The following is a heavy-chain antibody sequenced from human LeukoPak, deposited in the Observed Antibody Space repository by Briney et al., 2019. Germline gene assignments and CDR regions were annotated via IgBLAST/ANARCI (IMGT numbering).Heavy chain of an antibody. J-gene: IGHJ4*02. Sequence: ASVKVSCKASGYTFTSYGISWVRQAPGQGLERMGWISAYNGNTNYAQKLQGRVTMTTDTSTSTAYMELRSLRSDDTAVYYCARVGSTFREWLLLFDYWGQGTLVTVSS. V-gene: IGHV1-18*01. CDR3: ARVGSTFREWLLLFDY. D-gene: IGHD3-3*01. CDR1: GYTFTSYG. CDR2: ISAYNGNT.